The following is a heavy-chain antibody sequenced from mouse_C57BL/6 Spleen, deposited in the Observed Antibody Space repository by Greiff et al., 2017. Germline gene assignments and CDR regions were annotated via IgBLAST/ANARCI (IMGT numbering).Heavy chain of an antibody. D-gene: IGHD1-1*01. CDR1: GYTFTSYD. CDR2: IYPRDGST. Sequence: VKLVESGPELVKPGASVKLSCKASGYTFTSYDINWVKQRPGQGLEWIGWIYPRDGSTKYNEKFKGKATLTVDTSSSTAYMEHHSLTSEDSAVYFGAREYNYGSSAAWFADWGQGTLVTVSA. CDR3: AREYNYGSSAAWFAD. V-gene: IGHV1-85*01. J-gene: IGHJ3*01.